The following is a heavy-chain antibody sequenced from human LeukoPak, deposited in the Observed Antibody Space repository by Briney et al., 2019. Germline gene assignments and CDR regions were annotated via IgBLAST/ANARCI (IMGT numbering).Heavy chain of an antibody. D-gene: IGHD5-12*01. CDR2: ISYDGSNK. J-gene: IGHJ4*02. CDR3: AKSIPEWATAFDY. V-gene: IGHV3-30*18. CDR1: GFTFSSYG. Sequence: GGSLRLSCADSGFTFSSYGMHWVGQAPGKGLEGVAVISYDGSNKYYADSVKGRFTISRDNSKNTLYLQMNSLRAEDTAVYYCAKSIPEWATAFDYWGQGTLVTVSS.